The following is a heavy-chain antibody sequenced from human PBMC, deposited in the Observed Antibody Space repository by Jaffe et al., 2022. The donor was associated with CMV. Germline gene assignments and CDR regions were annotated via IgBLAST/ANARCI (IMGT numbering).Heavy chain of an antibody. CDR3: ATAYGDYDTTGYYSSTAYDH. D-gene: IGHD3-22*01. CDR1: GFTFSNAW. J-gene: IGHJ4*02. CDR2: IKRTSDYGPR. Sequence: EVQLVESGGGLVKPGGSLRLSCAASGFTFSNAWLTWVRQAPGKGLEWVGRIKRTSDYGPRDYAAPMKGRFTISRDDSKNTLYLQMNSLKTDDTAVYYCATAYGDYDTTGYYSSTAYDHWGQGTLVTVSS. V-gene: IGHV3-15*01.